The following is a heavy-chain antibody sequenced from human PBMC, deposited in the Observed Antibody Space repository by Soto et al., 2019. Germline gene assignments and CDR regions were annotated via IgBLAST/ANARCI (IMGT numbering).Heavy chain of an antibody. CDR1: GFSFASYG. Sequence: QVQLVESGGGVIQPGRSLRLSCEGSGFSFASYGIHWVRQAPGKGLEWVAVISPDGSKKYHADSVKGRFSVSRDNSKNTLFLEMNTLRPEDSGLYYCAKAPVAARPFSRQNHFGVDVWGQGTMVIVSS. D-gene: IGHD6-6*01. CDR2: ISPDGSKK. J-gene: IGHJ6*02. CDR3: AKAPVAARPFSRQNHFGVDV. V-gene: IGHV3-30*18.